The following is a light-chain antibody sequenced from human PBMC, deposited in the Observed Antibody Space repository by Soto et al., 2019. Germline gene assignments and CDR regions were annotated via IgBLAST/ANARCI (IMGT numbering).Light chain of an antibody. Sequence: EIMMTQSPAILSVSPGERANLSCRVSQSVSSNLAWYQQKPGQAPRLLICDASSRATGIPARFCGSGSGTEFTLTISSLQSEDFAVYYCLHYNKWTRWTFGQGTKVDI. CDR3: LHYNKWTRWT. CDR2: DAS. V-gene: IGKV3-15*01. CDR1: QSVSSN. J-gene: IGKJ1*01.